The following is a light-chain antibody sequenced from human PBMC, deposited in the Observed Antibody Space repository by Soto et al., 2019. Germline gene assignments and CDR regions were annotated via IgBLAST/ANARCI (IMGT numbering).Light chain of an antibody. V-gene: IGKV3-15*01. CDR1: QSVSSN. J-gene: IGKJ1*01. CDR3: QQYNNWPWT. Sequence: EIVMTQSPATLSVSPGERATLSCRASQSVSSNLAWYQQKPGQAPGLLIYGASTRATGIPARFSGSGSGTEFTLTISSPQSEDFAVYYCQQYNNWPWTFGQGTKVDIK. CDR2: GAS.